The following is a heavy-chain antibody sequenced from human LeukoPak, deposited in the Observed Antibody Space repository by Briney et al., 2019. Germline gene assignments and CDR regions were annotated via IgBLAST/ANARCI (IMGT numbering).Heavy chain of an antibody. CDR3: TTENLYYDFWSGYYGDPKAPNWFDP. D-gene: IGHD3-3*01. V-gene: IGHV3-15*01. Sequence: GGSLRLSCAVSGFTFSNAWMSWVRQAPGKGLEWVGRIKSKTDGGTTDYAAPVKGRFTISRDDSKNTLYLQMNSLKTEDTAVYYCTTENLYYDFWSGYYGDPKAPNWFDPWGQGTLVTVSS. CDR1: GFTFSNAW. J-gene: IGHJ5*02. CDR2: IKSKTDGGTT.